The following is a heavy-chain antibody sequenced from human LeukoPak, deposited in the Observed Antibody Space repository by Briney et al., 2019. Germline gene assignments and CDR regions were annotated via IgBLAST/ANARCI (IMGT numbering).Heavy chain of an antibody. Sequence: GGSLRLSCAASGFTFSSFGVHWVRQAPGKGLEWVALISYDGSNQYYADSVKGRFTISRDNSKNTLYLQMNSLRAEDTAVYYCAKGYYYDSSGYYQHFDHWGQGTLVTVSS. D-gene: IGHD3-22*01. V-gene: IGHV3-30*18. CDR2: ISYDGSNQ. CDR3: AKGYYYDSSGYYQHFDH. J-gene: IGHJ4*02. CDR1: GFTFSSFG.